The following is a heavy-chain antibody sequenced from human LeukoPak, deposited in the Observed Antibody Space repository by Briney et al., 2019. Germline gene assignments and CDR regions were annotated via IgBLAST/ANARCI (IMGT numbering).Heavy chain of an antibody. Sequence: PGGSLRLSCAASGFTFDDYAMHWVRQAPGEGLEWVSGISWNSGSIGYADSVKGRFTISRDNAKNSLYLQMNSLRAEDTALYYCAKVDGYSSRRSAFDIWGQGTTVTVSS. CDR3: AKVDGYSSRRSAFDI. V-gene: IGHV3-9*01. CDR2: ISWNSGSI. D-gene: IGHD6-13*01. J-gene: IGHJ3*02. CDR1: GFTFDDYA.